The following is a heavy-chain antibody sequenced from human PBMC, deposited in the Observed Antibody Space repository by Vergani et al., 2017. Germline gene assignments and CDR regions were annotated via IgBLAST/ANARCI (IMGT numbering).Heavy chain of an antibody. D-gene: IGHD3-22*01. V-gene: IGHV5-51*01. CDR2: IHPDDSDT. J-gene: IGHJ4*02. CDR3: ARLYGRDSSGSKFFYY. Sequence: EVQLVQSGAEVKKPGESLKISCQVSGYSFTNYWIGWVRQMPGKGLEWMGIIHPDDSDTRYRPSFQGHVTISVDKSISTAYLQRSSLRASDSAMYYCARLYGRDSSGSKFFYYFGQGTLVTVSS. CDR1: GYSFTNYW.